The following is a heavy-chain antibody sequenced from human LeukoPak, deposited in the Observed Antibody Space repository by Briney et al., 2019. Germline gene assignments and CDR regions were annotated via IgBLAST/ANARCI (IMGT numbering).Heavy chain of an antibody. D-gene: IGHD2-2*01. V-gene: IGHV1-2*06. CDR3: ARGPLGYCSSTSCYPLY. Sequence: ASVKVSCKASGYTFTGYYMHWVRQAPGQGLEWMGRINPNSGGTNYAQKFQGRVTMTRDTAISTAYMELSRLRSEDTAVYYCARGPLGYCSSTSCYPLYWGQGTLVTVSS. CDR2: INPNSGGT. CDR1: GYTFTGYY. J-gene: IGHJ4*02.